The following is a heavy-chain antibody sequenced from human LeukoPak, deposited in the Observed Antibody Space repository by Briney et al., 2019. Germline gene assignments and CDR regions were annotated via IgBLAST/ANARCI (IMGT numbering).Heavy chain of an antibody. Sequence: PSETLPLTCSVSGGSITNADYSWSWIRQPPGKGLEWVAHIYHNGNTYSNPSLKSRVTMSLGGSENEFSLELSSVTAADTAVYYCASQKGTLFDYWGRGTLVTVSS. J-gene: IGHJ4*02. V-gene: IGHV4-30-2*01. CDR1: GGSITNADYS. D-gene: IGHD3-10*01. CDR2: IYHNGNT. CDR3: ASQKGTLFDY.